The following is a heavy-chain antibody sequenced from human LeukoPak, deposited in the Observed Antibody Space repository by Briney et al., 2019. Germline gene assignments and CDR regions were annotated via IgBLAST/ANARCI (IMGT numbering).Heavy chain of an antibody. CDR1: GFTFSSYA. CDR3: AKDSLYGDYSTDYYSDY. Sequence: GGSLRLSCAASGFTFSSYAMSWVRQAPGKGLEWVSAISGSGGSTYYADSVKGRFTISRDNSKNTLYLQMNSLRAEDTAVYYCAKDSLYGDYSTDYYSDYWGQGTLVTVSS. V-gene: IGHV3-23*01. D-gene: IGHD4-17*01. J-gene: IGHJ4*02. CDR2: ISGSGGST.